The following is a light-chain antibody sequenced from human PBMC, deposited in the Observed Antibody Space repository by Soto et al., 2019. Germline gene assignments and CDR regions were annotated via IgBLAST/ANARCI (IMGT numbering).Light chain of an antibody. J-gene: IGLJ3*02. CDR3: CSYAGSRV. Sequence: QSVLTQPRSVSGSPGQSVTISCTGTSSDVGEYDYVSWYQHHPGKAPKLMIYDVSQRPSGVPDRFSGSKSGSTASLTISGLQAEDEADYYCCSYAGSRVFGGGTKLTV. CDR2: DVS. V-gene: IGLV2-11*01. CDR1: SSDVGEYDY.